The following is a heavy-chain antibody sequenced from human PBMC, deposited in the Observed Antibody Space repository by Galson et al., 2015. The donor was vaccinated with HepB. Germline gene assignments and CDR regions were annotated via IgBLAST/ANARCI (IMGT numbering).Heavy chain of an antibody. V-gene: IGHV3-7*03. CDR1: GFTFSDYW. J-gene: IGHJ4*02. CDR2: IRQEESGK. CDR3: VRGGIYGCFDY. D-gene: IGHD2/OR15-2a*01. Sequence: SLRLSCAASGFTFSDYWMIWVRQAPGKGLEWVANIRQEESGKSYVGSVKGRFTISRDNAKKSLYLQMSSLTAEDTAVYFCVRGGIYGCFDYWGQGTLVTVSS.